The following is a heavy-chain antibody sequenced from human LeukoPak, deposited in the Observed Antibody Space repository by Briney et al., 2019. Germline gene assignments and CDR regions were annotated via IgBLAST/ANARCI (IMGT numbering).Heavy chain of an antibody. CDR1: GDSISSNSNY. CDR3: TRVSRGRNSGWFPDF. V-gene: IGHV4-61*02. Sequence: SQTLSLTCTVSGDSISSNSNYWTWIRQPAGKGLEWIGRIAPTGSTNYNPSLNSRVTISVDTSKNQFSLELSSVTAADMAVYYCTRVSRGRNSGWFPDFWGQGALVTVSS. J-gene: IGHJ4*02. CDR2: IAPTGST. D-gene: IGHD6-19*01.